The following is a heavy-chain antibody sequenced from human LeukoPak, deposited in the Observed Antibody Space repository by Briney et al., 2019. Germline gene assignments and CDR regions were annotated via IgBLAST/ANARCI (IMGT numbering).Heavy chain of an antibody. J-gene: IGHJ4*02. CDR2: INHSGST. CDR3: ARAQKAYAIREWPRNDY. CDR1: GGSFSGYY. Sequence: PSETLSLTCAVYGGSFSGYYWSWIRQPPGKGLEWIGEINHSGSTNYNPSLKSRVTISVDTSKNQFSLKLSSVTAADTAVYYCARAQKAYAIREWPRNDYWGQETLVTVSS. V-gene: IGHV4-34*01. D-gene: IGHD2-8*01.